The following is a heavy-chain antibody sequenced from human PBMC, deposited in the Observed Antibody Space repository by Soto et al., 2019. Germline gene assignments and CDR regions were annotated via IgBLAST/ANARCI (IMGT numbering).Heavy chain of an antibody. J-gene: IGHJ6*03. CDR3: ARDSFNSKTTVLSSRYYFYYMDV. CDR1: GFTSSAYG. CDR2: IWYDGSYK. D-gene: IGHD3-10*02. Sequence: QVQVVESGGGVVQPGESLRLSCTTSGFTSSAYGFHWVRQAPGKGLEWVALIWYDGSYKYYTDSVKGRFTISRDSSKNTIYLQMNSLRAEDTAKYYCARDSFNSKTTVLSSRYYFYYMDVWGKGTTVTVSS. V-gene: IGHV3-33*01.